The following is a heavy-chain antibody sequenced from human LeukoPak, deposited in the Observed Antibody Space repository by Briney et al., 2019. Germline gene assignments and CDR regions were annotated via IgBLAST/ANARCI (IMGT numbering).Heavy chain of an antibody. J-gene: IGHJ4*02. V-gene: IGHV4-59*12. Sequence: SETLSLTCTVSGDSISGYYWSCIRQPPGKGLEWIGYIYNSGGTNYNPSLKSRVTISVDTSKNQFSLKLSSVTAADTAVYYCARIEKITMVRGVLDYWGQGTLVTVSS. CDR1: GDSISGYY. CDR3: ARIEKITMVRGVLDY. D-gene: IGHD3-10*01. CDR2: IYNSGGT.